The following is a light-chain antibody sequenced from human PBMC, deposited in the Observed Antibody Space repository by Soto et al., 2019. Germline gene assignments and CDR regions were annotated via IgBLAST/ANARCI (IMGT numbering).Light chain of an antibody. J-gene: IGKJ4*01. Sequence: DIEMTQSPSSVSASAGDRVTITCRASQGVSSWLAWYQQKPGKAPKLLIYAASNLPSGLPTRFSGSGSGTDFTPTISRLQPEDFATYYYQQANSFPTFGGGTKVEIK. CDR3: QQANSFPT. CDR2: AAS. V-gene: IGKV1D-12*01. CDR1: QGVSSW.